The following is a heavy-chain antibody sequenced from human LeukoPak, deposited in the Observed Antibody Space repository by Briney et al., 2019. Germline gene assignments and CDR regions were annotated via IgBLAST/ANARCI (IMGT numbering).Heavy chain of an antibody. V-gene: IGHV3-20*04. CDR3: ARGDSSGYYSQKYFDY. J-gene: IGHJ4*02. Sequence: PGGSLRLSCAASGFTFDDYGMSWVRQAPGKGLEWVSGINWNGGSTGYADSVKGRFTISRDNAKNSLYLQMNSLRADDTALYYCARGDSSGYYSQKYFDYWGQGTLVTVSS. CDR1: GFTFDDYG. CDR2: INWNGGST. D-gene: IGHD3-22*01.